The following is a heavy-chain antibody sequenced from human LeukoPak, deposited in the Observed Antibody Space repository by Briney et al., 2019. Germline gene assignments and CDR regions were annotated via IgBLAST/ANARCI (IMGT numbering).Heavy chain of an antibody. J-gene: IGHJ4*02. CDR2: IYYSGST. D-gene: IGHD1-7*01. CDR3: AGRTGTLDY. V-gene: IGHV4-59*08. Sequence: SETLSLTCTVSGGSISSYYWSWIRQPPGKGLEWTGYIYYSGSTNYNPSLKSRVTISVDTSKNQFSLKLSSVTAADTAVYYCAGRTGTLDYWGQGTLVTVSS. CDR1: GGSISSYY.